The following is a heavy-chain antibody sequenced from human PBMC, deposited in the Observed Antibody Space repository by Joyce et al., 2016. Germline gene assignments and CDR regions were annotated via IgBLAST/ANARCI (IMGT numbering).Heavy chain of an antibody. V-gene: IGHV1-2*02. J-gene: IGHJ6*04. D-gene: IGHD6-19*01. CDR3: ARGFSSGRYGLDV. CDR1: GFSFTDYY. CDR2: FNPNSGGS. Sequence: QVHLVQSGAEVKKPGASVKVSCKSSGFSFTDYYIYWVRQPPGQGLEWMGWFNPNSGGSPHAQKFQGRLTMTRDTSISTSYMELSRLRSDDTAVIYCARGFSSGRYGLDVWGTGTTVTVSS.